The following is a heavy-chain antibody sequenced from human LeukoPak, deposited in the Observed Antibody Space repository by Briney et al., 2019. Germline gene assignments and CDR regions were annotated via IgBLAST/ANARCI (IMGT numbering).Heavy chain of an antibody. CDR3: ARGPRSAYDSSGPWWYFDL. Sequence: PSETLSLTCTVSDGSISSYYWSWIRQPAGKGLEWIGRIYTSGSTNYNPSLKSRVTISVDKSKKQFSLKLSSVTAADTAVYYCARGPRSAYDSSGPWWYFDLWGRGTLVTVSS. D-gene: IGHD3-22*01. J-gene: IGHJ2*01. V-gene: IGHV4-4*07. CDR2: IYTSGST. CDR1: DGSISSYY.